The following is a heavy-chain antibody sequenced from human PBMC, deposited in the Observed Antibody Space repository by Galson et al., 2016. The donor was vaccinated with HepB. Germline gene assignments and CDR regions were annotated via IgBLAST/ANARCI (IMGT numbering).Heavy chain of an antibody. CDR3: AREDSSSVLFFGY. Sequence: SETLSLTCAVYGGSFSGSYWSWIRQPPGKGLEWIGEINHSGSTNYNPSLKSRVTISVDTSKNQFSLKLNSVTAADTAVYYCAREDSSSVLFFGYWGQGTLVTASS. CDR1: GGSFSGSY. V-gene: IGHV4-34*01. CDR2: INHSGST. D-gene: IGHD6-6*01. J-gene: IGHJ4*02.